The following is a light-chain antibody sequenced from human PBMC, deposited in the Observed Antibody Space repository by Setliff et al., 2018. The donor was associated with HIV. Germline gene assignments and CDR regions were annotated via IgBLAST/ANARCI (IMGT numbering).Light chain of an antibody. CDR3: SSYTTSRTIL. Sequence: QSALTQPASVSGSPGQSTTIFCTGTSNDVGGFNYVSWYQQHPGKVPKLMIYDVTNRPSGVSYRFSGSKSGNTASLTISGLQAEDEADYYCSSYTTSRTILFGGGTQLTVL. CDR2: DVT. CDR1: SNDVGGFNY. J-gene: IGLJ3*02. V-gene: IGLV2-14*03.